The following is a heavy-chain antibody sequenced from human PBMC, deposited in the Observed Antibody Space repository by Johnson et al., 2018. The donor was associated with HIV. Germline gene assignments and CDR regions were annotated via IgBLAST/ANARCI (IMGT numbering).Heavy chain of an antibody. CDR2: IKQDGSEK. D-gene: IGHD6-13*01. CDR1: GFTFSSYW. Sequence: VQLVESGGGLVQPGGSLRLSCAASGFTFSSYWMSWVRQAPGKGLEWVANIKQDGSEKYYVDSVKGRFTISRDNAKNSLYLQRNSLRAEDTAVYYCARPGIAAARGAFDIWGQGTMVTVSS. CDR3: ARPGIAAARGAFDI. V-gene: IGHV3-7*01. J-gene: IGHJ3*02.